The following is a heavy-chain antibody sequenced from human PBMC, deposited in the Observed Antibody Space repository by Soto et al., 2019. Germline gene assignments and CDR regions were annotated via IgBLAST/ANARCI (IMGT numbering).Heavy chain of an antibody. J-gene: IGHJ4*02. Sequence: QVQLVQSGAEVKKPGSSVKVSCKASGGTFSSYAISWVRQAPGQGLEWLGGIIPSFGTANYAKKFQGRVTITADESTSTAYMELSSLSCEDTCVDYFAGESNDYCDYWVQGTLVTVSS. CDR1: GGTFSSYA. CDR2: IIPSFGTA. V-gene: IGHV1-69*01. CDR3: AGESNDYCDY. D-gene: IGHD1-1*01.